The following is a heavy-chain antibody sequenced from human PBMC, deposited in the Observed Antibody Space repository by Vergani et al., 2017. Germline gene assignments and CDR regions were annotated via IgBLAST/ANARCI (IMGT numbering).Heavy chain of an antibody. D-gene: IGHD6-19*01. CDR2: IYYSGST. CDR1: GGSIRSYY. CDR3: ARVAAVAGLYDCYGMDV. Sequence: QVQLQESGPGLVKPSETLSLTCTVSGGSIRSYYWSWIRQPPGQGLEWIGYIYYSGSTNHNPSLKSRVNISVDTSKNQFSLTLSPVTAAYTAVYYCARVAAVAGLYDCYGMDVWGQGTTVTVSS. J-gene: IGHJ6*02. V-gene: IGHV4-59*08.